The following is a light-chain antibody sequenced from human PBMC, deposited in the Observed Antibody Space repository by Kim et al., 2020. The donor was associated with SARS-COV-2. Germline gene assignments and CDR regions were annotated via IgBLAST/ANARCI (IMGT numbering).Light chain of an antibody. CDR1: CANAGTNP. Sequence: PCSGSCANAGTNPVNWYQQFPGAAPNLLFNTTNQQPSAGPDRFSGSKSATTASLAISGVQSEDEADYYCAAWDASLRAWVFGGGTKLTVL. V-gene: IGLV1-44*01. J-gene: IGLJ3*02. CDR2: TTN. CDR3: AAWDASLRAWV.